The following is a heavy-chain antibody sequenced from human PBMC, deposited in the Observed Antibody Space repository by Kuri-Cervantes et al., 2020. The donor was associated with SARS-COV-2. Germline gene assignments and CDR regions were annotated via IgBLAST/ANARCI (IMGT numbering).Heavy chain of an antibody. D-gene: IGHD3-10*01. CDR3: ARDQSFTMVRGVISGMDV. V-gene: IGHV3-30*07. CDR2: ISYDGSNK. CDR1: GFTFSSYA. Sequence: GESLKISCAASGFTFSSYAMHWVRQAPGKGLGWVAVISYDGSNKYYADSVKGRFTISRDNSKNTLYLQMNSLRAEDTAVYYCARDQSFTMVRGVISGMDVWGQGTTVTVSS. J-gene: IGHJ6*02.